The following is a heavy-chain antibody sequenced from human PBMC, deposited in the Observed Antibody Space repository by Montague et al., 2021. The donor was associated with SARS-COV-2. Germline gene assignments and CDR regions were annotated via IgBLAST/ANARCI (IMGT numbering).Heavy chain of an antibody. CDR3: ARRGYTGSDYFDY. Sequence: SETLSLTCSVSGGSISGYSWTWIRQSPGKGPEWIGTVYHSGYTHYNPSLKGRVTVSIDTSKNQFSLTVTSVTAADTAVYFCARRGYTGSDYFDYWGQGTLVTVSS. V-gene: IGHV4-59*04. CDR2: VYHSGYT. D-gene: IGHD5-12*01. J-gene: IGHJ4*02. CDR1: GGSISGYS.